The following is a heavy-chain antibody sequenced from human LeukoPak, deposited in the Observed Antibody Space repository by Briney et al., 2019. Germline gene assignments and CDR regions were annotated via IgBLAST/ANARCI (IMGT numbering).Heavy chain of an antibody. CDR1: GYTFTSYG. CDR3: ASDRLRGQPLPGYYLDRDY. D-gene: IGHD3-9*01. CDR2: ISAYNGNT. V-gene: IGHV1-18*01. Sequence: ASVKVSCKASGYTFTSYGISWVRQAPGQGLEWMGWISAYNGNTNYAQKLQGRVTMTTDTSTSTAYMELRSLRSDDTAVYYCASDRLRGQPLPGYYLDRDYWGQGTLVTVSS. J-gene: IGHJ4*02.